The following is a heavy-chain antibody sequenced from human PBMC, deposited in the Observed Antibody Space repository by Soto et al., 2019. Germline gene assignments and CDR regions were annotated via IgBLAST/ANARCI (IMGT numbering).Heavy chain of an antibody. Sequence: QVQLQESGPGLVKPSETLSLTCTVSGGSISRYYWSWIRQPPGKGLEWIGYIYYSGSTNYNPSLKSRVTISVDTSKNQFSLKLSSVTAADTAVYYCARPAITRTPNYYMDVWGKGTTVTVSS. CDR1: GGSISRYY. J-gene: IGHJ6*03. V-gene: IGHV4-59*08. CDR2: IYYSGST. D-gene: IGHD1-20*01. CDR3: ARPAITRTPNYYMDV.